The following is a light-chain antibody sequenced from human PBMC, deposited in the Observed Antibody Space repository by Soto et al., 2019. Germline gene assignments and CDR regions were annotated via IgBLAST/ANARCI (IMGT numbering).Light chain of an antibody. CDR2: GAS. J-gene: IGKJ4*01. CDR3: QQYGSSPPLT. CDR1: QSVSSSY. V-gene: IGKV3-20*01. Sequence: EIVLTQSPGTLSLSPGERATLSCRASQSVSSSYFAWYQQKPGQAPRLLIYGASSRATGIPDRFSGSGSGTDFTLTIRRLEPEDFAVYYCQQYGSSPPLTFGGGTKVEIK.